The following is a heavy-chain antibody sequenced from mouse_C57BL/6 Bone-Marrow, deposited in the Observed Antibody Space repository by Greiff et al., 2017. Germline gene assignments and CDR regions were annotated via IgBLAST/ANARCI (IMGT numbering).Heavy chain of an antibody. J-gene: IGHJ4*01. V-gene: IGHV1-82*01. D-gene: IGHD3-2*02. CDR3: ARWDSSGYYYSMDY. Sequence: QVQLKESGPELVKPGASVKISCKASGYAFSSSWLNWVKQRPGKGLEWIGRIYPGDGDTNYNGKFKGKATLTADKSSSTAYMQLSSLTSEDSAVYGCARWDSSGYYYSMDYWGQGTSVTVSS. CDR2: IYPGDGDT. CDR1: GYAFSSSW.